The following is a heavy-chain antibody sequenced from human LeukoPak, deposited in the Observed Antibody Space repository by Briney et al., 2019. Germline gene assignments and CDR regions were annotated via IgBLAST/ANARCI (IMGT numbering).Heavy chain of an antibody. V-gene: IGHV4-34*01. J-gene: IGHJ4*02. CDR3: ARGAGPSSADYFDS. Sequence: SETLSLTCVVYDESFSGYYWSWIRQPPGKGLEWIGEINHSGSTNYNPSLRGRVAISIDTSKNQFFLKLSSVTAADTAVFYCARGAGPSSADYFDSWGQGTLVTVSS. CDR2: INHSGST. CDR1: DESFSGYY.